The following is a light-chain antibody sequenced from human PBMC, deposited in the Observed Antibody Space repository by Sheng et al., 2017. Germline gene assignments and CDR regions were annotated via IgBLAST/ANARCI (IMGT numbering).Light chain of an antibody. CDR3: QAWDRSPVYV. CDR2: QDR. V-gene: IGLV3-1*01. CDR1: KLGDKY. J-gene: IGLJ1*01. Sequence: SYELTQPPSVSVSPGQTASITCSGDKLGDKYTSWYQQKPGQSPVLVIYQDRKRPSGIPERFSGSKSGNTATLTISGTQAMDEADYYCQAWDRSPVYVFGTGTKVTVL.